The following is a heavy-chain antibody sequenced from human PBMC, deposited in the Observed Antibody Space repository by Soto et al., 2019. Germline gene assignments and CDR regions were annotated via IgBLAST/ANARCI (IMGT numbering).Heavy chain of an antibody. CDR3: AREYQLLPRGWFDP. Sequence: PSETLSLTCTVSGGSISSGGYYWSWIRQHPGKGLEWIGYIYYSGSTYYNPSLKGRVTISVDTSKNQFSLKLSSVTAADTAVYYCAREYQLLPRGWFDPWGQGTLVTVSS. D-gene: IGHD2-2*01. V-gene: IGHV4-31*02. CDR2: IYYSGST. J-gene: IGHJ5*02. CDR1: GGSISSGGYY.